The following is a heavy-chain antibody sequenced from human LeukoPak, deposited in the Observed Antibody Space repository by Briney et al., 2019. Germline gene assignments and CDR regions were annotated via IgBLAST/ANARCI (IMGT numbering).Heavy chain of an antibody. J-gene: IGHJ4*02. CDR1: GGSFSGYY. D-gene: IGHD3-10*01. V-gene: IGHV4-34*01. Sequence: SETLSLTCAVYGGSFSGYYWSWIRQPPGKGLEWIGEVNHSGSTNYNPSLTSRVTISVDTSKNQFSLKLSSVTAADTAVYYCARRVRGGPFDYWGQGTLVTVSS. CDR3: ARRVRGGPFDY. CDR2: VNHSGST.